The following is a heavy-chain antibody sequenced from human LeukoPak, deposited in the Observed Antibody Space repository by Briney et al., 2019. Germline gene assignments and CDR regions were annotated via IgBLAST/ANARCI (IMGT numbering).Heavy chain of an antibody. CDR3: AKPGRTGWSWGYFDL. Sequence: PGGSLRLSCAASGFTFSSYAMSWVRQAPGKGLDGGSAIHGGGGSTYYADSVKGRFTISRYNSKSTLYLQVNSPKAEDTAVYYCAKPGRTGWSWGYFDLWGRGTLVTVSS. D-gene: IGHD6-19*01. V-gene: IGHV3-23*01. J-gene: IGHJ2*01. CDR2: IHGGGGST. CDR1: GFTFSSYA.